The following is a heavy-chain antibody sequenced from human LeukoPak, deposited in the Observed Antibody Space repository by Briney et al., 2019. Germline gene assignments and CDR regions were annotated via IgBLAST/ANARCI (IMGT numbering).Heavy chain of an antibody. D-gene: IGHD5-24*01. CDR1: GFTVSSNY. Sequence: GGSLRLSCAASGFTVSSNYMSWVRQAPGKGLEWVSVIYSGGSTYYADSVKGRFTISRDNSKNTLYLQMNSLRAEDTAVYYCAILEMATIRDAFDIWAKGQWSPSLQ. CDR2: IYSGGST. V-gene: IGHV3-53*01. CDR3: AILEMATIRDAFDI. J-gene: IGHJ3*02.